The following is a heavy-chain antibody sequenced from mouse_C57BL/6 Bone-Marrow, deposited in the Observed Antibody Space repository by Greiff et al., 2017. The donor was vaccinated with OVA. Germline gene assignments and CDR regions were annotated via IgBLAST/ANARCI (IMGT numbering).Heavy chain of an antibody. CDR2: IYPRSGNT. D-gene: IGHD2-4*01. CDR3: AREGHDYDGGFAY. V-gene: IGHV1-81*01. J-gene: IGHJ3*01. CDR1: GYTFTSYG. Sequence: VQLQQSGAELARPGASVKLSCKASGYTFTSYGISWVKQRTGQGLEWIGEIYPRSGNTYYNEKFKGKATLTADKSSSTAYMELRSLTSEDSAVYFCAREGHDYDGGFAYWGQGTLVTVSA.